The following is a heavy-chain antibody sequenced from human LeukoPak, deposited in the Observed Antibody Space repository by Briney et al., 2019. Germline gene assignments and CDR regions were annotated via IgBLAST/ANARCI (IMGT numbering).Heavy chain of an antibody. D-gene: IGHD1-26*01. Sequence: GGSLRLSCAASGFTFSSYAMHWVRQAPGKGLEWVSYISGSGNTIYYTDSVKGRFTISRDNAKNSLYLQMNSLRDEDTAVFYCVRPQWGSPSDPFDIWGQGTMVTVSS. CDR3: VRPQWGSPSDPFDI. CDR1: GFTFSSYA. V-gene: IGHV3-48*02. J-gene: IGHJ3*02. CDR2: ISGSGNTI.